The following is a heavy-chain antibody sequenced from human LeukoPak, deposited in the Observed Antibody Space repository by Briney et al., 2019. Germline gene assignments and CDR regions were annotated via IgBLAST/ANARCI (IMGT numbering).Heavy chain of an antibody. Sequence: SETLSLTCAVYGGSFSGYYWSWIRQPPGQGLEWIGEINHSGSTNYNPSLKSRVTISVDTSKNQFSLKLSSVTAADTAVYYCARGRGRSSWYYFDYWGQGTLVTVSS. V-gene: IGHV4-34*01. D-gene: IGHD6-13*01. CDR3: ARGRGRSSWYYFDY. J-gene: IGHJ4*02. CDR1: GGSFSGYY. CDR2: INHSGST.